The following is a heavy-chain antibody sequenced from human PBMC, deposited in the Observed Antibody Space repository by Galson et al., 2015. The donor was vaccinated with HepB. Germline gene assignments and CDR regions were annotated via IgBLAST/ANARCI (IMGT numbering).Heavy chain of an antibody. Sequence: SLRLSCAASGFTFSSYGMHWVRQAPGKGLEWVAVIWYDGSNKYYADSVKGRFTISRDNSKNTLYLQMNSLRAEDTAAYYCARDGGAYGDYYFDYWGQGTLVTVSS. CDR3: ARDGGAYGDYYFDY. CDR1: GFTFSSYG. D-gene: IGHD4-17*01. V-gene: IGHV3-33*01. J-gene: IGHJ4*02. CDR2: IWYDGSNK.